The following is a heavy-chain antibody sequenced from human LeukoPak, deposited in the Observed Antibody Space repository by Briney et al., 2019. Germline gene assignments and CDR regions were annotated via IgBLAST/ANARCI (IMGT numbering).Heavy chain of an antibody. D-gene: IGHD3-22*01. V-gene: IGHV4-59*01. CDR2: MYYSGST. CDR1: GGSISSYY. CDR3: ARVSYYYDSSGYPGYYYYYMDV. Sequence: PSETLSLTCTVSGGSISSYYWSWIRQPPGKGLEWIGYMYYSGSTNYNPSLKSRVTISVDTSKNQFSLKLSSVTAADTAVYYCARVSYYYDSSGYPGYYYYYMDVWGKGTTVTVSS. J-gene: IGHJ6*03.